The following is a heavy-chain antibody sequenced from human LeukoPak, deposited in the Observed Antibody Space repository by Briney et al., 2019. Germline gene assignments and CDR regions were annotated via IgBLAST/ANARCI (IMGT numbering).Heavy chain of an antibody. J-gene: IGHJ4*02. CDR2: INSGGDDI. CDR3: ARDTIQPGLIDV. CDR1: GFSFSLYA. Sequence: QAGGSLRLSCAASGFSFSLYAMNWVRQAPGKGLEWISYINSGGDDIHYAASVRGRFTISRDDAGNTLFLQLSSLRAEDTAVYYCARDTIQPGLIDVWGQGTLVTVSS. D-gene: IGHD2-2*01. V-gene: IGHV3-48*04.